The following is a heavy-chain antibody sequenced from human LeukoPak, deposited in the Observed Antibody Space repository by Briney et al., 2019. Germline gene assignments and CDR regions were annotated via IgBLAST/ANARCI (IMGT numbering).Heavy chain of an antibody. CDR1: GGSISSYY. CDR3: ARETCSGGSCYLLDY. D-gene: IGHD2-15*01. Sequence: SETLCLTCTGSGGSISSYYWSWIRQPPGKGLEWIGYIYYSGSTNYNPSLKSRVTISVDTSKNQFSLKLSSVTAADTAVYYCARETCSGGSCYLLDYWGQGTLVTVSS. V-gene: IGHV4-59*01. J-gene: IGHJ4*02. CDR2: IYYSGST.